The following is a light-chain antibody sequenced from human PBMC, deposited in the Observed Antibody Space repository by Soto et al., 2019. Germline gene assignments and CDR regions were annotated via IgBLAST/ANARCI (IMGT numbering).Light chain of an antibody. CDR2: RAA. Sequence: DIQMTQSPSILSASVGDRVTITCRASQSISSWLAGYEQKAGKAPNVRSHRAADLESGVPSRFSGSGSGTEITLHLRHLQPGDFATYYCQQYISYPITFGQGTRLEIK. CDR3: QQYISYPIT. CDR1: QSISSW. J-gene: IGKJ5*01. V-gene: IGKV1-5*03.